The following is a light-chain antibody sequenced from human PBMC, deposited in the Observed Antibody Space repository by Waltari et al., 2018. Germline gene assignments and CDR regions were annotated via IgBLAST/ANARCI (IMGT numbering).Light chain of an antibody. V-gene: IGLV2-14*01. J-gene: IGLJ2*01. CDR1: SSDIYFYNY. CDR3: TLKRGSNTVV. CDR2: VVT. Sequence: QSALTQPASVSGSPGQSITISCTGASSDIYFYNYVCWCQQHPGKAPKLIIYVVTHRPSGVSTRFSGSKSGTTASLTISGLRAEDEAEYYCTLKRGSNTVVFGGGTKLTVL.